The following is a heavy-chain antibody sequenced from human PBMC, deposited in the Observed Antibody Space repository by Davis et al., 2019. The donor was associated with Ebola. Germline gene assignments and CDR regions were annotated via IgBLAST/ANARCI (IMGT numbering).Heavy chain of an antibody. CDR3: ARDRLVGATSFVDY. D-gene: IGHD1-26*01. J-gene: IGHJ4*02. CDR1: GFTFSSYA. Sequence: GESLKISCAASGFTFSSYAMSWVRQAPGKGLEWVANIKQDGSEKYYVDSVKGRFTISRDNAKNSLYLQMNSLRAEDTAVYYCARDRLVGATSFVDYWGQGTLVTVSS. CDR2: IKQDGSEK. V-gene: IGHV3-7*03.